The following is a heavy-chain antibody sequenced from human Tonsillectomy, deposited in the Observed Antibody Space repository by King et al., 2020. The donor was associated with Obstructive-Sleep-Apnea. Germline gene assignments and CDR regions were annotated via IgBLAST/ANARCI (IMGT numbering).Heavy chain of an antibody. Sequence: VQLVESGGGVVQPGGSLRLSCAASGFTFSGYGMHWVRQAPGKGLEWVAFIRYDGSNKYSADSVKGRFTISRDNSKNTLYLQMNSLRAEDTAVYYCAKNFWSGYKHGSRSYSVRYWGQGTLVTVSS. D-gene: IGHD3-10*01. CDR2: IRYDGSNK. V-gene: IGHV3-30*02. J-gene: IGHJ4*02. CDR3: AKNFWSGYKHGSRSYSVRY. CDR1: GFTFSGYG.